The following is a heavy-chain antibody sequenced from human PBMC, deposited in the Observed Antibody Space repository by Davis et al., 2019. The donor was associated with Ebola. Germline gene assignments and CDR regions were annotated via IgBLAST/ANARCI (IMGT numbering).Heavy chain of an antibody. CDR3: AREGGESFPDAFDT. Sequence: MPSETLSLTCTVSGGSINNYYWTWIRQPPGKGLEWIGYIYYSGSTNYNPSLKSRVTISVDTSKNQFSLKLSSVTAADTAVYYCAREGGESFPDAFDTWGQGTTVTVSS. CDR2: IYYSGST. D-gene: IGHD2-15*01. CDR1: GGSINNYY. V-gene: IGHV4-59*01. J-gene: IGHJ3*02.